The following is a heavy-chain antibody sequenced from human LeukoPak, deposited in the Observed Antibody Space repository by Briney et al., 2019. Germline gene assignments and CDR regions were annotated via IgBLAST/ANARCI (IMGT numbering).Heavy chain of an antibody. J-gene: IGHJ3*02. CDR3: ARADSPLDAFDI. V-gene: IGHV1-2*02. CDR1: GYTFTGYY. CDR2: INPNSGGT. Sequence: GASVKVSCKASGYTFTGYYMHWVRQAPGQGLEWMGWINPNSGGTNYAQEFQGRVTMTRDTSISTAYMELSRLRSDDTAVYYCARADSPLDAFDIWGQGTMVTVSS.